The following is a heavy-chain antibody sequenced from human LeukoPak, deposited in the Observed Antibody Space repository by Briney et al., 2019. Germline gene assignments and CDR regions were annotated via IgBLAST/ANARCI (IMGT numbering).Heavy chain of an antibody. V-gene: IGHV3-30*03. J-gene: IGHJ4*02. Sequence: PGGSLRLSCAASGFTFSSYSMNWVRQAPGKGLEWVAVLSYDGINKYYADSVKGRFTISRDNSKNTLYLQMNSLRSEDTAVYYCARGQMTTPDYWGQGTLVTVSS. CDR3: ARGQMTTPDY. CDR1: GFTFSSYS. CDR2: LSYDGINK. D-gene: IGHD4-17*01.